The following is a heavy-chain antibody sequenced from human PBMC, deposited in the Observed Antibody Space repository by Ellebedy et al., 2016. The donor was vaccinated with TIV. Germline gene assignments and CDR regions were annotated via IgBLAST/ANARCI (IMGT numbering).Heavy chain of an antibody. CDR1: GFSLSPSGVG. CDR2: IYWDDDK. J-gene: IGHJ6*02. V-gene: IGHV2-5*02. Sequence: SGSTLVKPTQTLTLTCTFSGFSLSPSGVGVGWIRQPPGKALEWLALIYWDDDKRYSPSLKSRLTITKDTSKNQVVLTMTNMDPVDTATYYCAHTITMVRGVITYHYYGMDVWGQGTTVTVSS. CDR3: AHTITMVRGVITYHYYGMDV. D-gene: IGHD3-10*01.